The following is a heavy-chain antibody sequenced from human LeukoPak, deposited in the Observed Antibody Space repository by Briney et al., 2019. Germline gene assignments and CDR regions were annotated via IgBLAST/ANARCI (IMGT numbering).Heavy chain of an antibody. J-gene: IGHJ4*02. CDR3: ARVYSYGLFDY. D-gene: IGHD5-18*01. Sequence: ASVKVSCKASGYTFSSHGISWVRQAPGQGLEWMGWISAYNGNTNYAQKLQGRVTMTTDTSTTTAYMELRSLRSDDTAVYYCARVYSYGLFDYWGQGTLVTVSS. CDR1: GYTFSSHG. CDR2: ISAYNGNT. V-gene: IGHV1-18*01.